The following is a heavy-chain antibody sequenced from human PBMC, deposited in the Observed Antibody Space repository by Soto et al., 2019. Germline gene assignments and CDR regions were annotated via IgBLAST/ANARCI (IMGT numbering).Heavy chain of an antibody. CDR1: GFPFSDFY. V-gene: IGHV3-11*01. CDR2: ISTGSSTI. CDR3: VRHGAVDTTNWFDP. Sequence: SLRLSCAASGFPFSDFYMSWVRQAPGKGMEWVSYISTGSSTIYYADSVKGRLTISRDNAKNSLYLQMNSLRVEDTAVYYCVRHGAVDTTNWFDPWGQGTLVTVSS. D-gene: IGHD5-18*01. J-gene: IGHJ5*02.